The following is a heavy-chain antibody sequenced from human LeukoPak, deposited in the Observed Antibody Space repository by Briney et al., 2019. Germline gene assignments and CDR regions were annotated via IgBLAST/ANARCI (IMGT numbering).Heavy chain of an antibody. D-gene: IGHD3-22*01. V-gene: IGHV3-30*18. CDR2: ISYDGSNK. CDR1: GFTFSSYG. J-gene: IGHJ4*02. Sequence: GGSLRLSCAASGFTFSSYGMHWVRQAPGKGLEWVAVISYDGSNKYYADSVKGRFTISRDNSKNTLYLQMNSLRVEDTAVYYCAKGDYYDSSGYYLDCWGQGTLVTVSS. CDR3: AKGDYYDSSGYYLDC.